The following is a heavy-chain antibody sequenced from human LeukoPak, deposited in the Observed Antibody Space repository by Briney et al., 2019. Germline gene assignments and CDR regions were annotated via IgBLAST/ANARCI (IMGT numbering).Heavy chain of an antibody. Sequence: QPGGSLRLSCAASGFTFSSYSMNWVRQAPGKGLEWVSYISSSSSTIYYADSVKGRFTISRDNAKNSLYLQMNSLRAEDTALYYCAKDRGSSWFPLYGMDVWGQGTTVTVSS. D-gene: IGHD6-13*01. CDR1: GFTFSSYS. CDR2: ISSSSSTI. V-gene: IGHV3-48*04. J-gene: IGHJ6*02. CDR3: AKDRGSSWFPLYGMDV.